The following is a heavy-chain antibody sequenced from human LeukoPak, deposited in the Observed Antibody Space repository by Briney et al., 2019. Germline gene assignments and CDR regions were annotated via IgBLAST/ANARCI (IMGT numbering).Heavy chain of an antibody. CDR2: IYPGDSDT. CDR3: ARGSTYYYDSSGYDDAFDI. V-gene: IGHV5-51*01. J-gene: IGHJ3*02. CDR1: GYSFTSYW. D-gene: IGHD3-22*01. Sequence: GESLKISCKGSGYSFTSYWIGWVRQMPGKGLEWMGIIYPGDSDTRYSPSFQGQDTISADKSISTAYLQWSSLKASDTAMYYCARGSTYYYDSSGYDDAFDIWGQGTMVTVSS.